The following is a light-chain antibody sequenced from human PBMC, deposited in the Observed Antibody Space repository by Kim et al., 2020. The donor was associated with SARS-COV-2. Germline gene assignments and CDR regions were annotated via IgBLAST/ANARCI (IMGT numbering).Light chain of an antibody. CDR1: SSNIGSNT. V-gene: IGLV1-44*01. J-gene: IGLJ1*01. Sequence: QSVLTQPPSASGTPGQRVTISCSGSSSNIGSNTVNWYQQLPGTAPKLLMYSNNHRPSGVPDRFSGSKSGTSASLAISGLQSEDEADYYCAAWDDSLNAYVFGSGTKVTVL. CDR2: SNN. CDR3: AAWDDSLNAYV.